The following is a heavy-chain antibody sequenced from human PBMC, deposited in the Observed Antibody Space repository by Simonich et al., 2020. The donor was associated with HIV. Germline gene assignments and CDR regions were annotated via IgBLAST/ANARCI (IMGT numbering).Heavy chain of an antibody. J-gene: IGHJ2*01. Sequence: QVQLVESGGGLVKPGGSLRLSCAASGFTFSDYYMNWIRQAPGKGLEWIAYISSSGRTIYYADSVKGRFTISRDNAKNSLFLQMNSLRADDTAVYYCASIVPVTWYFDLWGRGTLVTVSS. CDR2: ISSSGRTI. CDR3: ASIVPVTWYFDL. V-gene: IGHV3-11*01. D-gene: IGHD2-21*01. CDR1: GFTFSDYY.